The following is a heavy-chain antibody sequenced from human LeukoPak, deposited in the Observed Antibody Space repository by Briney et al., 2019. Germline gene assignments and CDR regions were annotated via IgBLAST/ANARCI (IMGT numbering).Heavy chain of an antibody. CDR2: ITNNGGAM. J-gene: IGHJ4*02. CDR3: ARALADTRGYYLGFDY. CDR1: GFAFSDYY. V-gene: IGHV3-11*04. Sequence: GGSLRLSCVASGFAFSDYYMGWIRQAPGKGLEWISYITNNGGAMFYADSLKGRLTIFRDNAKKSLYLQMNSLRPDDTALYYCARALADTRGYYLGFDYWGQGTLVTVSS. D-gene: IGHD3-22*01.